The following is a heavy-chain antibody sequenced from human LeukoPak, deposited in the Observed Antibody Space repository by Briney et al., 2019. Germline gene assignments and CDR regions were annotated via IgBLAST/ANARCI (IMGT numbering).Heavy chain of an antibody. Sequence: KPGGSLRLSCAASGFTFSSYSMNWVRQAPGKGLEWVSSISSSSSYIYYADSVKGRFTISRDNAKNSLYLQMNSLRAEDTAVYYCARVPYEWVVAASYSYYFDYWGQGTLVTVSS. CDR2: ISSSSSYI. J-gene: IGHJ4*02. V-gene: IGHV3-21*01. D-gene: IGHD2-15*01. CDR3: ARVPYEWVVAASYSYYFDY. CDR1: GFTFSSYS.